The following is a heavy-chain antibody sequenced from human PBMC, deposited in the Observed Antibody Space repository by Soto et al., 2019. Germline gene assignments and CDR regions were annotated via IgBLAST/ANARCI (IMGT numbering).Heavy chain of an antibody. CDR3: AREGGPYIYYDSSGYYLDY. CDR2: IIPIFGTA. Sequence: ASVKVSCKASGGTFSSYAISWVRQAPGQGLEWMGGIIPIFGTANYAQKFQGRVTITADESTSTAYMELSSLRSEDTAVYYCAREGGPYIYYDSSGYYLDYWGQGTLVTVSS. V-gene: IGHV1-69*13. D-gene: IGHD3-22*01. CDR1: GGTFSSYA. J-gene: IGHJ4*02.